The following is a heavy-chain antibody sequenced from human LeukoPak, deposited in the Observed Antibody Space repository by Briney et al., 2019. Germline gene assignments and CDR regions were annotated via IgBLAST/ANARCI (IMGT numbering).Heavy chain of an antibody. CDR1: GFTLSSYA. V-gene: IGHV3-23*01. D-gene: IGHD2-21*01. CDR3: AKAPVTTCRGAYCYPFDY. CDR2: ISDSGNT. J-gene: IGHJ4*02. Sequence: GGSLRLTCAASGFTLSSYAMSWVRQAPGKGLEWVSAISDSGNTYHADSVKGRFTISRDSSKNTLFLQMNRLRPEDAAVYYCAKAPVTTCRGAYCYPFDYWGQGTLVTVSS.